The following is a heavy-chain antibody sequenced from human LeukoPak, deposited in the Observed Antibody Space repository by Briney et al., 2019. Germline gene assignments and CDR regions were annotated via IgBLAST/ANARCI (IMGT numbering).Heavy chain of an antibody. CDR3: ARVERHDSLYNGMDV. D-gene: IGHD1-1*01. CDR2: IIPIFGTT. V-gene: IGHV1-69*13. Sequence: SVKVSCKASGYIFTSYAMNWVRQAPGQGLEWMGGIIPIFGTTNYAQKFQGRVTITADESTSTAYMELSSLRSEDTAVYYCARVERHDSLYNGMDVWGQGTTVTVSS. CDR1: GYIFTSYA. J-gene: IGHJ6*02.